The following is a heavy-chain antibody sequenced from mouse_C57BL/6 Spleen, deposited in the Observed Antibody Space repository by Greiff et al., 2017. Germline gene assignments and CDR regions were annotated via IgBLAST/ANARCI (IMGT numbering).Heavy chain of an antibody. V-gene: IGHV1-80*01. CDR3: AGDETTVFDY. CDR1: GYAFSSYW. D-gene: IGHD1-1*01. Sequence: QVQLQQSGAELVKPGASVKISCKASGYAFSSYWMNWVKQRPGKGLEWIGQIYPGDGDTNYNGKFKGKATLTADKSSSTAYMQLSSLTSEDAAFYFGAGDETTVFDYWGKGTTLTVSS. J-gene: IGHJ2*01. CDR2: IYPGDGDT.